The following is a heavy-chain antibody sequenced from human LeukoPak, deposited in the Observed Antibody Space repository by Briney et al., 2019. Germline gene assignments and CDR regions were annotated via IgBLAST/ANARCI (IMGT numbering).Heavy chain of an antibody. D-gene: IGHD3-22*01. CDR3: ARAPFYFDSSGYSMDAFDI. CDR2: TTPIFGSA. Sequence: SVKVSCKASGGTFSNHAVSWVRQAPGQGLEWMGGTTPIFGSANYAQKFQGRVTIATDESTSTAYMELSSLRSEDTAVYYCARAPFYFDSSGYSMDAFDIWGQGTMVTVSS. V-gene: IGHV1-69*05. CDR1: GGTFSNHA. J-gene: IGHJ3*02.